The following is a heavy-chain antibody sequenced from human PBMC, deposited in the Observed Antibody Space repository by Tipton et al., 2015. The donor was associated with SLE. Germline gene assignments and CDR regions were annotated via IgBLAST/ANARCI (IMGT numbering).Heavy chain of an antibody. Sequence: LRLSCAVYGGSFSGYSWSWIRQPPGKGLEWIGEINHSGSTNYNPSLKSRVTISLDTSKNQFSLKLTSVTTADTAVYRCARDISGYSSSWFYYYSAMDVWGQGTTVTVSS. J-gene: IGHJ6*02. D-gene: IGHD6-13*01. CDR1: GGSFSGYS. CDR3: ARDISGYSSSWFYYYSAMDV. V-gene: IGHV4-34*01. CDR2: INHSGST.